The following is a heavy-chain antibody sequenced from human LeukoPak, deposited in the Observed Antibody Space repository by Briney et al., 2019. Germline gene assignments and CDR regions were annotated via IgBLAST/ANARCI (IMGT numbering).Heavy chain of an antibody. CDR2: IWYDGSNK. V-gene: IGHV3-33*01. Sequence: GRSLRLSCAVSGFTFSSYGMHWVRQAPGKGLEWVAVIWYDGSNKYYADSVKGRFTISRDNSKNTLYLQMNSLRAEDTAVYYCARDPQYYYDSSGYFSYWGQGTLVTVSS. D-gene: IGHD3-22*01. CDR3: ARDPQYYYDSSGYFSY. CDR1: GFTFSSYG. J-gene: IGHJ4*02.